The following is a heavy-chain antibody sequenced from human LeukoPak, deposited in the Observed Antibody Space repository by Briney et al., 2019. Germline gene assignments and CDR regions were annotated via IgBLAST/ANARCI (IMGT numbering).Heavy chain of an antibody. Sequence: GGSLRLSCAASGFTFSSYEMNWVRQAPGKGLEWVSYIKGRFTISRDNAKDSLYLQMNSLRAEDTAVYYCAELGITMIGGVWGKGTTVTISS. D-gene: IGHD3-10*02. V-gene: IGHV3-48*03. CDR3: AELGITMIGGV. J-gene: IGHJ6*04. CDR1: GFTFSSYE. CDR2: I.